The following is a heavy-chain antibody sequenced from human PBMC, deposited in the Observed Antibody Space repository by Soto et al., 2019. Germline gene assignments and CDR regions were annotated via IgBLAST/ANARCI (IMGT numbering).Heavy chain of an antibody. V-gene: IGHV4-59*01. CDR1: GGSIRSYY. D-gene: IGHD3-22*01. J-gene: IGHJ5*02. CDR3: ARDINDSIGYTGRFDP. CDR2: IYYSGST. Sequence: QVQLQESGPGLVKPSETLSLTCTVSGGSIRSYYWSWIRQPPGKGLEWIGYIYYSGSTNHNPSLKSRVTISVDTSKNQFSLKLSSVTAADTAVYYCARDINDSIGYTGRFDPWGQGTQVTVSS.